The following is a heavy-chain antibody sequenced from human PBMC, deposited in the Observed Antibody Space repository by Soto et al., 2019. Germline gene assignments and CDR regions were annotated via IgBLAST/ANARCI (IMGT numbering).Heavy chain of an antibody. V-gene: IGHV4-59*01. CDR3: AREAGSIPATTWWFDP. Sequence: SETLSLTCTVSGGSISSYYWSWIRQPPGKGLEWIGYIYYSGSTNYNPSLKSRVTISVDTSKNQFSLKLSSVTAADTAVYYCAREAGSIPATTWWFDPWGQGTPLTVS. J-gene: IGHJ5*02. CDR2: IYYSGST. D-gene: IGHD1-7*01. CDR1: GGSISSYY.